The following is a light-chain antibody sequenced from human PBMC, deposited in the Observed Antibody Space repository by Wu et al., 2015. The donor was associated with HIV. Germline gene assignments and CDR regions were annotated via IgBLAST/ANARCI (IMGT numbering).Light chain of an antibody. CDR3: QQDYNSWT. V-gene: IGKV3/OR2-268*02. Sequence: DIVLTQSPATLSLSPGERATLSCRASQSVSSNYLAWYQQKPGQAPRLLMYGASSRATGIPDRFSGSGSGTDFTLTISSLQPEDFAVYYCQQDYNSWTFGQGTKVEIK. CDR1: QSVSSNY. J-gene: IGKJ1*01. CDR2: GAS.